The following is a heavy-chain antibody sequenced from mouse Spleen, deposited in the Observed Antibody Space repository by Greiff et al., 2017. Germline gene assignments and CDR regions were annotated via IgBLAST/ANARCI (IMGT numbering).Heavy chain of an antibody. D-gene: IGHD2-14*01. CDR3: ARGPYRSAWFAY. Sequence: VQLQQPGAELVKPGASVKMSCKASGYTFTSYWITWVKQRPGQGLEWIGDIYPGSGSTNYNEKFKSKATLTVDTSSSTAYMQLSSLTSEDSAVYSCARGPYRSAWFAYWGQGTLVTVSA. V-gene: IGHV1-55*01. CDR2: IYPGSGST. J-gene: IGHJ3*01. CDR1: GYTFTSYW.